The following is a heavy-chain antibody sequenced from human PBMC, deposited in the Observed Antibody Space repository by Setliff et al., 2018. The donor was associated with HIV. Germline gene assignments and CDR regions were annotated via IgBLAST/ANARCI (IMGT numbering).Heavy chain of an antibody. Sequence: ASVKVSCKASGYTFTGYYIHWVRQAPGQGLEWMGWINPHSGGTNYAQNFQGRVTMTRDTSIRTAYMELSRLRSDDTAVYYCTKGTRYSSFWGQGTLVTVSS. D-gene: IGHD6-19*01. CDR3: TKGTRYSSF. CDR1: GYTFTGYY. J-gene: IGHJ4*02. CDR2: INPHSGGT. V-gene: IGHV1-2*02.